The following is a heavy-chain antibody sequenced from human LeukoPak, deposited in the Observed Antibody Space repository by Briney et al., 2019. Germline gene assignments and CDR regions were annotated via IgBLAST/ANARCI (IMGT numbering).Heavy chain of an antibody. J-gene: IGHJ4*02. Sequence: GALRLSCVASGFSFSNYAIHWVRQAPGKGLEWVAVISYDGSNKYYADSVKGRFTISRDNSKNTLYLQMDSLRAEDTAFYYCARGYGSSSRFPFDYWGQGTLVTVSS. D-gene: IGHD6-6*01. CDR3: ARGYGSSSRFPFDY. V-gene: IGHV3-30-3*01. CDR2: ISYDGSNK. CDR1: GFSFSNYA.